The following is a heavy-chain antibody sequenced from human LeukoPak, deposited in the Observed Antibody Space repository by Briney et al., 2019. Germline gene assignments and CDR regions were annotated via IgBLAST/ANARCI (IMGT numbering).Heavy chain of an antibody. CDR2: ISSSGSTI. CDR1: GFTFSDYY. Sequence: GGSLRLSCAASGFTFSDYYMSWIRQAPGKGLGWGSYISSSGSTIYYADSVKGRFTIYRDNAKNSLYLQMTSLRAEDTAVYYCARERYQGETNWFDPWGQGTLVTVSS. D-gene: IGHD1-14*01. V-gene: IGHV3-11*04. J-gene: IGHJ5*02. CDR3: ARERYQGETNWFDP.